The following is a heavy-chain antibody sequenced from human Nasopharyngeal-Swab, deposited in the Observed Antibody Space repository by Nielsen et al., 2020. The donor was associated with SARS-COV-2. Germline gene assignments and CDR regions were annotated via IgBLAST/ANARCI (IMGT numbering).Heavy chain of an antibody. V-gene: IGHV3-30-3*01. Sequence: WIRQPPGKGLEWVAVISYDGSNKYYADSVKGRFTISRDNSMNTLYLQMNSLRAEDTAVYYCARDRVSGSYVDYWGQGTLVTVSS. J-gene: IGHJ4*02. CDR3: ARDRVSGSYVDY. CDR2: ISYDGSNK. D-gene: IGHD1-26*01.